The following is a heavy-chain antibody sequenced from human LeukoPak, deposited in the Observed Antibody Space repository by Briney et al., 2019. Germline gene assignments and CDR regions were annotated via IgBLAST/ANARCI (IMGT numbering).Heavy chain of an antibody. D-gene: IGHD6-19*01. CDR1: GGSISSNSYY. V-gene: IGHV4-61*01. J-gene: IGHJ4*02. Sequence: SETLSLTCTVSGGSISSNSYYWSWIRQPPGKGLEWIGYIYYSGSTNYNPSLKSRVTISVDTSKNQFSLKLSSVTAADTAVYYCARGLYSSGWALFDYWGQGTLVTVSS. CDR2: IYYSGST. CDR3: ARGLYSSGWALFDY.